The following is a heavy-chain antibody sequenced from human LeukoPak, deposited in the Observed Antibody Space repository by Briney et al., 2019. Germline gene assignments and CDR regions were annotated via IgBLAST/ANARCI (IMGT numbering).Heavy chain of an antibody. D-gene: IGHD5-24*01. Sequence: ASVKVSCKASGYTFTSYAMNWVRQAPGQGLEWMGVFNPSGGSTSYAQKFQGRVTMTRDTSTSAVYMELSSLRSDDAAVYYCARVRDGYNDAFDIWGQGTMVTVSS. V-gene: IGHV1-46*01. CDR2: FNPSGGST. CDR3: ARVRDGYNDAFDI. CDR1: GYTFTSYA. J-gene: IGHJ3*02.